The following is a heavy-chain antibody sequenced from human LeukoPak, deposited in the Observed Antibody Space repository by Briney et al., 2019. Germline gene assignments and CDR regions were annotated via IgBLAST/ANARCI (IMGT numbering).Heavy chain of an antibody. CDR3: ARDGLADYYGSGTPYYYYMDV. D-gene: IGHD3-10*01. J-gene: IGHJ6*03. CDR2: ISAYNGNT. V-gene: IGHV1-18*01. CDR1: GYTFTSYG. Sequence: ASVKVSCKASGYTFTSYGISWVRQAPGQGLEWMGWISAYNGNTNYAQKLQGRVTMTTDTSTSTAYMELRSLRSDDTAVYYCARDGLADYYGSGTPYYYYMDVWGKGTTVTVSS.